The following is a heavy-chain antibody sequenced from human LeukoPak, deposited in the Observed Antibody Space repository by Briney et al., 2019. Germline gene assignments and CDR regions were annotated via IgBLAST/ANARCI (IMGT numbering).Heavy chain of an antibody. J-gene: IGHJ4*02. D-gene: IGHD5-18*01. Sequence: ASVKVSCKASGYTFTGYYMHWVRQAPGQGLEWMEWINPNSGGTNYAQKFQGRVTMTRDTSISTAYMELSRLRSDDTAVYYCARAPEAAMVTFDYWGRGTLVTVSS. CDR2: INPNSGGT. V-gene: IGHV1-2*02. CDR1: GYTFTGYY. CDR3: ARAPEAAMVTFDY.